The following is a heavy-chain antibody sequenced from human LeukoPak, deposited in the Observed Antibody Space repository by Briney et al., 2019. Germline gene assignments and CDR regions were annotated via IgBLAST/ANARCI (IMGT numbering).Heavy chain of an antibody. CDR1: GGSISSYY. CDR2: IYTSGST. V-gene: IGHV4-4*07. J-gene: IGHJ6*03. Sequence: SETLSLTCTVSGGSISSYYWSWIRQPAGKGLELIGRIYTSGSTNYNPSLKSRVTMSVDTSKNQFSLKLSSVTAADTAVYYCAREASVAYYYYYMDVWGKGTTVTVSS. D-gene: IGHD4-23*01. CDR3: AREASVAYYYYYMDV.